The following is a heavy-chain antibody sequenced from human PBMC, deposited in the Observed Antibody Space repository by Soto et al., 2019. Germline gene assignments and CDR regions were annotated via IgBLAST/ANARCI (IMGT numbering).Heavy chain of an antibody. Sequence: SETLSLTCAVYGGSFSGYYWSWIRQPPGKGLEWIGEINHSGSTNYNPSLKSRVTISVDTSKNQFSLKLSSVTAADTAVYYCARGFREQWLVRGYYFDYWGQGTLVTVSS. D-gene: IGHD6-19*01. CDR1: GGSFSGYY. CDR3: ARGFREQWLVRGYYFDY. V-gene: IGHV4-34*01. CDR2: INHSGST. J-gene: IGHJ4*02.